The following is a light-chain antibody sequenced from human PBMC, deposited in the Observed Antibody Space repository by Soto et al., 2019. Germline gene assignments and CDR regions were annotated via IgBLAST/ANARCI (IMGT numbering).Light chain of an antibody. J-gene: IGLJ2*01. CDR1: SSNIGSNY. CDR2: RNN. V-gene: IGLV1-47*01. CDR3: AAWDDSLSGRGV. Sequence: QSVLTQPPSASGTPGQRVTISCSGSSSNIGSNYVYWYQQLPGTAPKLLIYRNNQRPSAVPDRFSGSKSGTSASLAISGLRSEDEADYYCAAWDDSLSGRGVFGGGTKLTVL.